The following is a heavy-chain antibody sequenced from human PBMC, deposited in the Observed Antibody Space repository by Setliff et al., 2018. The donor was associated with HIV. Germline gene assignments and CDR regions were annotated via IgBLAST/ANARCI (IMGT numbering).Heavy chain of an antibody. CDR2: IYSSGST. CDR1: NVSINSYY. D-gene: IGHD2-15*01. V-gene: IGHV4-4*07. J-gene: IGHJ1*01. CDR3: ARDPYCSGDGCFRYYQH. Sequence: SETLSLTCTVSNVSINSYYWSWIRQPAGRALEWIGRIYSSGSTNYNPSLKSRVKMSIDTSKNQFTLKLSSVTAADTAVYFCARDPYCSGDGCFRYYQHWGRGTLVTVSS.